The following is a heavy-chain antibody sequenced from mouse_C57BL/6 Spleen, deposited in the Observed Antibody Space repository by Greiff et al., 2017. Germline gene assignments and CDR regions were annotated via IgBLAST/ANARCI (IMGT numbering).Heavy chain of an antibody. CDR3: ARGDYDRVWFAY. CDR1: GYTFTDYN. CDR2: INPNNGGT. J-gene: IGHJ3*01. V-gene: IGHV1-22*01. Sequence: EVQLQQSGPELVKPGASVKMSCKASGYTFTDYNMHWVKQSHGKRLEWIGYINPNNGGTSYNQTFKGKATLTVNKSSRPAYMELRSLTSEDSAVYYCARGDYDRVWFAYWGQGTLVTVSA. D-gene: IGHD2-4*01.